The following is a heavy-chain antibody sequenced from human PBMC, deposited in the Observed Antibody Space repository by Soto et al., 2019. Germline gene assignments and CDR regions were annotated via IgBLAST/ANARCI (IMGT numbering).Heavy chain of an antibody. CDR2: INHSGST. Sequence: QVQLQQWGAGLLKPSETLSLTCAVYGGSFSGYYWSWIRQPPGKGMEWIGEINHSGSTNYNSSLKSRATISVDTSKNQFSLNLSSVTAADTAVYYGARGPRWYGMDGWGQGTTVTVYS. CDR1: GGSFSGYY. J-gene: IGHJ6*02. CDR3: ARGPRWYGMDG. V-gene: IGHV4-34*01.